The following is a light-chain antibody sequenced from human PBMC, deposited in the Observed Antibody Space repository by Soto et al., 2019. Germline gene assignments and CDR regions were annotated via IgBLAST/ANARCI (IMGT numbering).Light chain of an antibody. V-gene: IGKV3-15*01. CDR1: QSVSSN. CDR3: QQYNKWPPGT. CDR2: GTS. Sequence: EIVMTQSPYTLSVSPGERATLSCRASQSVSSNLAWYQQKPGQAPRLLIYGTSTRATGIPARFSGSGSGTEFTLTTSSLQSADFAVYYCQQYNKWPPGTFGQGTKVDIK. J-gene: IGKJ1*01.